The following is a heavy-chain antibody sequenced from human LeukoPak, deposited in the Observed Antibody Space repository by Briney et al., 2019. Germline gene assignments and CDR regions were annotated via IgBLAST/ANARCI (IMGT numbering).Heavy chain of an antibody. CDR2: ISSGGSNR. CDR3: ARDGDTAMVTGRFDY. CDR1: GFTFSDYY. V-gene: IGHV3-11*04. D-gene: IGHD5-18*01. J-gene: IGHJ4*02. Sequence: GGSLRLSCAASGFTFSDYYMSWIRQAPGKGLEWVSYISSGGSNRYYADSVQGRFTISRDNSKNSLYLQMSSLRAEDTAVYYCARDGDTAMVTGRFDYWGQGTLVTVSS.